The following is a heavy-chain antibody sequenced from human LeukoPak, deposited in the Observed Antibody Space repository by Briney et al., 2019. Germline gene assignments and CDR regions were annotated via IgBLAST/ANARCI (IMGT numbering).Heavy chain of an antibody. J-gene: IGHJ6*03. Sequence: ASVKVSCTASGYTFTSYGISWVRQAPGQGLEWMGWISAYNGNTNYAQKLQGRVTMTTDTSTSTAYMELRSLRSDDTAVYYCARDAYSGDWSGYYSPFTYYYYYYMDVWGKGTTVTVSS. D-gene: IGHD3-3*01. CDR2: ISAYNGNT. CDR3: ARDAYSGDWSGYYSPFTYYYYYYMDV. V-gene: IGHV1-18*01. CDR1: GYTFTSYG.